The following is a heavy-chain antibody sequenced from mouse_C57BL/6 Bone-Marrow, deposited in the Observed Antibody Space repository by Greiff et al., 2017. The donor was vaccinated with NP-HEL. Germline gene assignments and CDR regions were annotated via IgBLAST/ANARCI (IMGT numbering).Heavy chain of an antibody. J-gene: IGHJ4*01. Sequence: EVMLVESEGGLVQPGSSMKLSCTASGFTFSDYYMAWVRQVPEKGLEWVANINYDGSSTYYLDSLKSRFIISRDNAKNILYLQMSSLKSEDTATYYCARAYDYYYYAMDYWGQGTSVTVSS. D-gene: IGHD2-4*01. CDR2: INYDGSST. V-gene: IGHV5-16*01. CDR3: ARAYDYYYYAMDY. CDR1: GFTFSDYY.